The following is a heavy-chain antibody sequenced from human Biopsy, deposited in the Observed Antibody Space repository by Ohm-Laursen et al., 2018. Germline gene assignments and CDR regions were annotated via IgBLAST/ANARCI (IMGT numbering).Heavy chain of an antibody. J-gene: IGHJ5*02. CDR3: ARGDYFDSNGYFWFDP. CDR1: GGSISSGGSY. D-gene: IGHD3-22*01. V-gene: IGHV4-31*01. Sequence: TLSLTCTVSGGSISSGGSYWSWIRQRPGKGLEWIGYIFNSANTYYNPSLKNLITISGDTSKNQFSLKLNSVTAADTAVYYCARGDYFDSNGYFWFDPWGHGTPVAVSS. CDR2: IFNSANT.